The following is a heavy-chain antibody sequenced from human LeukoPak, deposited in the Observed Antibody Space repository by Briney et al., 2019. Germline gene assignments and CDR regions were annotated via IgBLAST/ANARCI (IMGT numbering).Heavy chain of an antibody. J-gene: IGHJ4*02. CDR2: IWYDGSNK. CDR3: AKQSSSKPRISIQWELLSVYYFDY. D-gene: IGHD1-26*01. V-gene: IGHV3-33*06. Sequence: GGSLRLSCAASGFTFSSYGMHWVRQAPGKGLEWVAVIWYDGSNKYYADSVKGRFTISRDNSKNTLYLQMNSLRAEDTAVYYCAKQSSSKPRISIQWELLSVYYFDYWGQGTLVTVSS. CDR1: GFTFSSYG.